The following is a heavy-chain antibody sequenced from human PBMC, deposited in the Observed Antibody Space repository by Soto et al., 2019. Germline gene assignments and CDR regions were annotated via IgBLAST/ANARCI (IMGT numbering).Heavy chain of an antibody. CDR3: TADFWSGYSYTYDY. D-gene: IGHD3-3*01. J-gene: IGHJ4*02. CDR2: ISASGGST. Sequence: PGGSLRLSCAASGFTFSSYAMSWVRQAPGKGLEWVSGISASGGSTYYADSVKGRFTISRDNSKNTLYLQMNSLKTEDTAVYYCTADFWSGYSYTYDYWGQGTLVTVSS. V-gene: IGHV3-23*01. CDR1: GFTFSSYA.